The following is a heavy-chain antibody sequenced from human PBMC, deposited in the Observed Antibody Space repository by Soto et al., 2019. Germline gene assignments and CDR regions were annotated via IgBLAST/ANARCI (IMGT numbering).Heavy chain of an antibody. Sequence: PGGSLRLSCAASGFTVSNSYMGWVRQAPGKGLEWVSVIYSGGSTYYADSVKGRFTISRDSSKNTLYLQMNSLRAEDTAVYYCARGFQSSFGYWGQGTLVTVSS. CDR3: ARGFQSSFGY. D-gene: IGHD2-21*01. J-gene: IGHJ4*02. CDR1: GFTVSNSY. CDR2: IYSGGST. V-gene: IGHV3-53*01.